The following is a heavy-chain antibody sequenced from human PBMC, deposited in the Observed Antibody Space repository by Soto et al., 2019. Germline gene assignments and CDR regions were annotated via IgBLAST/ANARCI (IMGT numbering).Heavy chain of an antibody. CDR2: VSHDGRNT. CDR3: AKDFLPIYYYDSSGYSLLYYFDY. V-gene: IGHV3-30*18. CDR1: GFTFSDYA. D-gene: IGHD3-22*01. J-gene: IGHJ4*02. Sequence: PGGSLRLSCAASGFTFSDYAMHWVRQAPGKGLEWVAVVSHDGRNTHYADSVKGRFTISRDSSKNTVSLEMTSLRAEDTAVYYCAKDFLPIYYYDSSGYSLLYYFDYWGQGTLVTVSS.